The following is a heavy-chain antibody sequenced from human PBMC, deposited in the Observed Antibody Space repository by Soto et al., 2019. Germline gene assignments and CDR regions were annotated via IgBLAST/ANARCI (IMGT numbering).Heavy chain of an antibody. Sequence: ASVKVSCKVSGYTLTELSMHWVRQAPGKGLEWMGGFDPEDGETIYAQKFQGRVAMTEDTSTDTAYMELSSLRSEDTAVYYCAPRGGYDPDAFDIWGQGTMVTVSS. CDR3: APRGGYDPDAFDI. D-gene: IGHD5-12*01. CDR1: GYTLTELS. V-gene: IGHV1-24*01. CDR2: FDPEDGET. J-gene: IGHJ3*02.